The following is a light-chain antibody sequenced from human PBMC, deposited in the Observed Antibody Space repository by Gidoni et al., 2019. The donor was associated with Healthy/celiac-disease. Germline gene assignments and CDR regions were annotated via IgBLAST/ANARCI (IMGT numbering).Light chain of an antibody. CDR2: AAS. CDR3: QQLNSYPLT. V-gene: IGKV1-9*01. CDR1: QGISSY. Sequence: IQLTQSPSFLSASVGDRVTITCWASQGISSYLACYQQKPGKAHKLLIYAASTLQSGVQSRFSGSGSGTEFTLTISSLQPEDFATYYCQQLNSYPLTFXGXTKVEIK. J-gene: IGKJ4*01.